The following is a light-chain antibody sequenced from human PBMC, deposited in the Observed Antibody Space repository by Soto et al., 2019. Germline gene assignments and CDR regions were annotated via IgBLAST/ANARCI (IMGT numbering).Light chain of an antibody. CDR2: DAS. Sequence: EIVLTRLPATLSLYPGERATLSCRASQSVSSYLAWYQQKPGQAPRLLIYDASNRATGIPARFSGSGSGTDFTLTISSLEPEDFAVYYCQQRSNWPPITFGQGTRLEIK. CDR3: QQRSNWPPIT. J-gene: IGKJ5*01. V-gene: IGKV3-11*01. CDR1: QSVSSY.